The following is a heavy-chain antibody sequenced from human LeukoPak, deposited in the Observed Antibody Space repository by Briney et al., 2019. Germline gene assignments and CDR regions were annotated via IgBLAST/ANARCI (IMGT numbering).Heavy chain of an antibody. Sequence: SETLSLTCSVSGGSITNNGYYWGWIRQSPETGLEWIGSMHYSGSTNYNPSLKSRVTISVDTSKNQFSLKLSSVTAADTAVYYCARDRGGHYYYGSGRNAFDIWGQGTMVTVSS. J-gene: IGHJ3*02. V-gene: IGHV4-39*07. CDR1: GGSITNNGYY. CDR2: MHYSGST. CDR3: ARDRGGHYYYGSGRNAFDI. D-gene: IGHD3-10*01.